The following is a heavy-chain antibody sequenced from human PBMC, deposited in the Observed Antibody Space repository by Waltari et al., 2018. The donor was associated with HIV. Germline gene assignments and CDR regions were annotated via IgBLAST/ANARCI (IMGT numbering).Heavy chain of an antibody. CDR3: AREWFIGPGRRHYFDY. V-gene: IGHV4-38-2*02. CDR1: GYSIRTGYY. D-gene: IGHD3-10*01. CDR2: LHYSGST. J-gene: IGHJ4*02. Sequence: QVQLQDAGPGLVKPSETLSLTCHVSGYSIRTGYYRGRFRQPPGKGLEWICTLHYSGSTHYNSSLKSRVTISVDTSKNQFSLKMTSVTAADTAVYYCAREWFIGPGRRHYFDYWGQGTLVSVSS.